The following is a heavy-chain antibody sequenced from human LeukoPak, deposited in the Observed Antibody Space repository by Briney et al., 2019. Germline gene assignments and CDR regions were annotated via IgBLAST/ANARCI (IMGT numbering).Heavy chain of an antibody. Sequence: SETLSLTCTVSGGSINNYYWSWIRQPPGKGLEWIAYIYYSGSTNYNPSLKSRVTISVDTSKNQFSLKLSSVTAADTAVYYCARISPYYGMDVWGQGTTVTVSS. J-gene: IGHJ6*02. CDR1: GGSINNYY. CDR2: IYYSGST. CDR3: ARISPYYGMDV. V-gene: IGHV4-59*01.